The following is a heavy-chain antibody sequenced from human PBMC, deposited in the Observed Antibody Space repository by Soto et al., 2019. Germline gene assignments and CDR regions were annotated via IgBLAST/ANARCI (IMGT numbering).Heavy chain of an antibody. CDR2: ISSSGST. Sequence: LSLTCTVSGASTNTHYWTWIRQSPGKGLEWIGDISSSGSTTYNPSLNSRATISLDTSKNQFSLKVRSVTAADTAVYYCARAGITVLIGPDNHYYGMDVWGQGTTVTVSS. CDR3: ARAGITVLIGPDNHYYGMDV. CDR1: GASTNTHY. D-gene: IGHD3-22*01. V-gene: IGHV4-59*11. J-gene: IGHJ6*02.